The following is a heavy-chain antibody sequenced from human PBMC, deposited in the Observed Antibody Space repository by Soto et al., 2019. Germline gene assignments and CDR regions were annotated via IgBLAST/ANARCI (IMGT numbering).Heavy chain of an antibody. D-gene: IGHD3-10*01. CDR2: MNPHSGET. V-gene: IGHV1-8*01. CDR1: GYSFTSLH. J-gene: IGHJ4*02. CDR3: ARGSPGPVDH. Sequence: QVQLVQSGAEVRRPGASVKVSCKASGYSFTSLHFNWVRQATGQGLEWIGWMNPHSGETGYAQRFQGRVTMTRDISLSTAYMELRSLTSHDTAVDFCARGSPGPVDHWGQGTLVTVSS.